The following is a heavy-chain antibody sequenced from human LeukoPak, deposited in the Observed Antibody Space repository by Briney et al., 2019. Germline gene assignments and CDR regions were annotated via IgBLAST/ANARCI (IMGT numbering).Heavy chain of an antibody. Sequence: GASVKVSCKASGYTFTGYYMHWVRQAPGQGLEWMGWINPNSGGTNYAQKLQGRVTMTTDTSKSTAYMELRSLRSDDTAVYYCARVGTTVTTLFRYYYYYYMDVWGKGTTVTISS. CDR3: ARVGTTVTTLFRYYYYYYMDV. CDR1: GYTFTGYY. CDR2: INPNSGGT. V-gene: IGHV1-2*02. J-gene: IGHJ6*03. D-gene: IGHD4-17*01.